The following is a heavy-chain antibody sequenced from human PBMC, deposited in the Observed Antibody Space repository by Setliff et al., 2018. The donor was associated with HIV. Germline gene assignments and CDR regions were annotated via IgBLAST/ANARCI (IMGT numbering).Heavy chain of an antibody. CDR3: SRSGIGYGGDSNTFDI. J-gene: IGHJ3*02. V-gene: IGHV4-39*01. D-gene: IGHD2-21*02. Sequence: TLSLPCTVSGDSITGSHYYWGWIRQPPGKGLEWIASIHYSGSTYDSPSVRSRVAIFVDTSENQFSLGLNSVTATDAAMYYCSRSGIGYGGDSNTFDIWGQGTLVTVSS. CDR1: GDSITGSHYY. CDR2: IHYSGST.